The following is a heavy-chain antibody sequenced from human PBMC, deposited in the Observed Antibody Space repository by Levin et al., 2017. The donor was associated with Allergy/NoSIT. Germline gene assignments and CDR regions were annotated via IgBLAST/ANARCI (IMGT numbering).Heavy chain of an antibody. CDR2: IDWHDDK. V-gene: IGHV2-70*01. J-gene: IGHJ3*02. D-gene: IGHD1-26*01. CDR3: AQTNSATYGFTSKAFDM. CDR1: GFSLSTSDMC. Sequence: SGPTLVKPTQTLTLTCAFSGFSLSTSDMCVSWIRQPPGKALEWLALIDWHDDKYYSPSLKSRLTISKDTSKNQVVLTMINMDPVDTATYFCAQTNSATYGFTSKAFDMWGQGTMVTVSS.